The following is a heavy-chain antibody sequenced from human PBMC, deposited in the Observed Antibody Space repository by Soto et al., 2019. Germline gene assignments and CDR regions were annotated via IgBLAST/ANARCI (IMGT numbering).Heavy chain of an antibody. Sequence: GGSLRLSCPASGFTFSSYGMHWVRQAPGKGLEWVAVISYDGRNKYYADSVKGRFTISRDNSKNTLYLQMNSLRAEDTAVYYCAKDITIFGVVIMHGMDVWGQGTTVTVSS. CDR2: ISYDGRNK. V-gene: IGHV3-30*18. CDR3: AKDITIFGVVIMHGMDV. J-gene: IGHJ6*02. CDR1: GFTFSSYG. D-gene: IGHD3-3*01.